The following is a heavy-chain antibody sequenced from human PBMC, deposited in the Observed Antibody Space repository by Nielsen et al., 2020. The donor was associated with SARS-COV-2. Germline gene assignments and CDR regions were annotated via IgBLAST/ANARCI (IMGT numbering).Heavy chain of an antibody. CDR2: ISYDGSNK. J-gene: IGHJ5*02. Sequence: GSLKISCAASGFTFSSYAMHWVRQAPGKGLEWVAVISYDGSNKYYADSVKGRFTISRDNSKNTLYLQMNSLRAEDTAVYYCAALRFLEWLFYNPWGQGTLVTVSS. D-gene: IGHD3-3*01. CDR1: GFTFSSYA. V-gene: IGHV3-30-3*01. CDR3: AALRFLEWLFYNP.